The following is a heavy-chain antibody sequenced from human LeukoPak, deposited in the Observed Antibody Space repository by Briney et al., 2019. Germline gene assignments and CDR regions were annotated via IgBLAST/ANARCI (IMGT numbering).Heavy chain of an antibody. Sequence: GGSLRLSCAASGFTFSSYAMHWVRQAPGKGLAWVAVISYDGSNKYYADSVKGRFTISRDNSKNALYLQMNSLRAEDTAVYYCAKDYFRAFMDVWGQGTTVTVSS. CDR2: ISYDGSNK. V-gene: IGHV3-30-3*01. CDR1: GFTFSSYA. J-gene: IGHJ6*02. D-gene: IGHD3-9*01. CDR3: AKDYFRAFMDV.